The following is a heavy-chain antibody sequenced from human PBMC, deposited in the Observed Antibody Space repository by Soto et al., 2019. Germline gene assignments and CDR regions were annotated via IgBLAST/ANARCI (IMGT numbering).Heavy chain of an antibody. Sequence: QVQLQQWGAGLLKPSETLSLTCTVNGGSLTGYYWSWIRQPPGKGLGWIGEVKDGGSTNYSPSLRGRVSTSADRSKNHVSLRLNSVTAADTAVYFCARGQEGIVATHWDQGALVTVSS. D-gene: IGHD5-12*01. J-gene: IGHJ4*02. CDR2: VKDGGST. V-gene: IGHV4-34*01. CDR1: GGSLTGYY. CDR3: ARGQEGIVATH.